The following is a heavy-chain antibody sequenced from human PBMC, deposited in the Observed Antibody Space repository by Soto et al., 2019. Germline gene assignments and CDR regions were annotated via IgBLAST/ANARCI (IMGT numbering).Heavy chain of an antibody. CDR2: IIPIFGTA. V-gene: IGHV1-69*12. CDR1: GGTFSSYA. D-gene: IGHD6-19*01. Sequence: QVQLVQSGAEVKKPGSSVKVSCKASGGTFSSYAISWVRQAPGQGLEWMGGIIPIFGTANYAQKFQGRVTITANESTSRAYMVLSSLRSEDTAVYYCARVQRKVIAVAGEAGGGNWFDPWGQGPLVTVSS. CDR3: ARVQRKVIAVAGEAGGGNWFDP. J-gene: IGHJ5*02.